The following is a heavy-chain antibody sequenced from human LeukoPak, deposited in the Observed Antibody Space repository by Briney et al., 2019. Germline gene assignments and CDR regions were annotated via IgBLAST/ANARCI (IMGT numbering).Heavy chain of an antibody. CDR2: IRNKANGGTA. J-gene: IGHJ4*02. D-gene: IGHD6-19*01. CDR1: GFTFSSYG. CDR3: SRAYSTGWLGINDY. Sequence: GGSLRLSCAASGFTFSSYGMHWVRQAPGKGLEWVGFIRNKANGGTADYAASVKGRFTISRDDSKTIAYLQMNSLKTEDTAVYFCSRAYSTGWLGINDYWGQGVLVTVSS. V-gene: IGHV3-49*04.